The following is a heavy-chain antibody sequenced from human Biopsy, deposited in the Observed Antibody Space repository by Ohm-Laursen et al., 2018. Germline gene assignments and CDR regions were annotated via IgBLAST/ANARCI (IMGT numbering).Heavy chain of an antibody. CDR1: GFIFDNYG. D-gene: IGHD6-25*01. V-gene: IGHV3-9*01. CDR3: ARDRSGLTLTTLDF. Sequence: SLRLSCTAFGFIFDNYGMHWVREAPGKGLVWVSGINWHSGDIVYADSVKGRFTISRDNAKNSLSLQMNSLRAEDTALYYCARDRSGLTLTTLDFWGHGTLVTVSS. J-gene: IGHJ4*01. CDR2: INWHSGDI.